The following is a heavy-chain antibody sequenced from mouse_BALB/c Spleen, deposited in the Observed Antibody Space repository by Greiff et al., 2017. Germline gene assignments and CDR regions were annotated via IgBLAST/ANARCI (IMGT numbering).Heavy chain of an antibody. V-gene: IGHV1-5*01. CDR3: TRGDYDWWYFDV. Sequence: EVQLQQSGTVLARPGASVKMSCKASGYSFTSYWMHWVKQRPGQGLEWIGAIYPGNSDTSYNQKFKGKATLTADKSSSTAYMELSSLTSEDSAVYYCTRGDYDWWYFDVWGAGTTVTVSS. CDR1: GYSFTSYW. CDR2: IYPGNSDT. J-gene: IGHJ1*01. D-gene: IGHD2-4*01.